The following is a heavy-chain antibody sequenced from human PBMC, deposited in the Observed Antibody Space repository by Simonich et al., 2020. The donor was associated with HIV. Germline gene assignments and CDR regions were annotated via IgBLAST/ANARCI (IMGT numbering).Heavy chain of an antibody. CDR2: NSAYSITT. CDR3: ARVRGLQTPDAFDI. V-gene: IGHV1-18*01. CDR1: GYTFSNFG. J-gene: IGHJ3*02. Sequence: QVQLVQSGAEVKKPGASVKVSCKASGYTFSNFGISWVRKAPGQGLEWMGVNSAYSITTKYAQNLQGRVIMTTEPATNTSYMELSSLRSEDAAVYYCARVRGLQTPDAFDIWGQGTMVTVSS. D-gene: IGHD4-4*01.